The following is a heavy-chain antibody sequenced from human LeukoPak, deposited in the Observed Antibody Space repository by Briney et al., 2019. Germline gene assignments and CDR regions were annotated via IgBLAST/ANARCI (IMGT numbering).Heavy chain of an antibody. D-gene: IGHD6-19*01. Sequence: SETLSLTCTVSGGSITSYYWSWIRQPPGKGLEWIGEINHSGSTNYNPSLKSRVTISVDTSKNQFSLKLSSVTAADTAVYYCARAKYSSGWYVHYYMDVWGKGTTVTVSS. CDR3: ARAKYSSGWYVHYYMDV. J-gene: IGHJ6*03. CDR2: INHSGST. V-gene: IGHV4-34*01. CDR1: GGSITSYY.